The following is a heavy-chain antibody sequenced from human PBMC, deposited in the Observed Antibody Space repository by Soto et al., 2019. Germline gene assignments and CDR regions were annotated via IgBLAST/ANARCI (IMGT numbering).Heavy chain of an antibody. J-gene: IGHJ4*02. CDR2: ISGSGGST. V-gene: IGHV3-23*01. CDR3: AKVYYDSSGAYY. Sequence: EVQLLESGGGLVQPGGSLRLSCAASGFTFSSYAMSWVRQAPGKGLEWVSAISGSGGSTYYADSVKGRFTISRDNSKNTLYLQLNSLSAEDTAVYYCAKVYYDSSGAYYLGQGTLVTVSS. D-gene: IGHD3-22*01. CDR1: GFTFSSYA.